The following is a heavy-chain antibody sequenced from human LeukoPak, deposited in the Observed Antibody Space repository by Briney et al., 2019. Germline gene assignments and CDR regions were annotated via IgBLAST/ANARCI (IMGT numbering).Heavy chain of an antibody. V-gene: IGHV1-2*02. CDR1: GYIFIDYY. CDR3: ARDRDLCRGGACYYYQMDV. CDR2: ISPNTGVA. D-gene: IGHD2-21*02. J-gene: IGHJ6*03. Sequence: ASVKVSCKASGYIFIDYYIHWVRQAPGQGLEWMGWISPNTGVANYAQKFQGRVTLTRDTSISTAYMELSRLRYDDTAVYYCARDRDLCRGGACYYYQMDVWGKGTTVTISS.